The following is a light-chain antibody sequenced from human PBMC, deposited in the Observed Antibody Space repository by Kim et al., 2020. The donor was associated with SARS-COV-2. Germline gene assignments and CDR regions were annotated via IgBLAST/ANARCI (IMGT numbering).Light chain of an antibody. CDR1: SGSIASSS. CDR3: QSYDSYNGV. CDR2: ENN. V-gene: IGLV6-57*03. Sequence: NFMLTQPHSVSESPGKTVTISCTRSSGSIASSSVQWYQQRPGSAPNTVIFENNQRPSGVPDRFSGSIDISSNSASLTISGLKTEDEADYYCQSYDSYNGVFGGGTQLTVL. J-gene: IGLJ3*02.